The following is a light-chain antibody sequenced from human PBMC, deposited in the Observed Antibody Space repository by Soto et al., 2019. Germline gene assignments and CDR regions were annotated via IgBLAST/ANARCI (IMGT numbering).Light chain of an antibody. CDR2: DAS. J-gene: IGKJ5*01. V-gene: IGKV3-11*01. CDR3: QQRSNWPPRIT. CDR1: QTVNSY. Sequence: EIVLTQSPATLSLSPGERATLSYRASQTVNSYLAWYQQKPGQAPRLLIYDASNRATGIPARFSGSGSGTDFTLTISSLEPEDFAVYYCQQRSNWPPRITFGQGTRLEIK.